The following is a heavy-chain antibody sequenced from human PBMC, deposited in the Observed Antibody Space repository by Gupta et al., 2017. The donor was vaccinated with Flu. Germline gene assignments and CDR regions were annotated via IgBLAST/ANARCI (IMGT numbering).Heavy chain of an antibody. Sequence: QLQLQESGPGLVKPSETLSLTCTVSGGSISSSSYYWGWIRQPPGKGLEWIGSIYYSGSTYYNPSLKSRVTISVDTSKNQFSLKLSSVTAADTAVYYCARLVGAGGSGRYAHRSFDYWGQGTLVTVSS. CDR3: ARLVGAGGSGRYAHRSFDY. D-gene: IGHD3-10*01. V-gene: IGHV4-39*01. J-gene: IGHJ4*02. CDR1: GGSISSSSYY. CDR2: IYYSGST.